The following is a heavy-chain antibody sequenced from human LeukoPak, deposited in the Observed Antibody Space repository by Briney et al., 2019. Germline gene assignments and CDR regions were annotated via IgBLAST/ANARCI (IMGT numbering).Heavy chain of an antibody. CDR2: IYYSGST. CDR3: ARGSYFPLSDY. Sequence: PSETLSLTCTVSGGSISSSSYYWSWIRQPPGKGLEWIGYIYYSGSTNYNPSLKSRVTISVDMSKNQFSLKLSSVTAADTAVYYCARGSYFPLSDYWGQGTLVTVSS. V-gene: IGHV4-61*01. D-gene: IGHD3-10*01. J-gene: IGHJ4*02. CDR1: GGSISSSSYY.